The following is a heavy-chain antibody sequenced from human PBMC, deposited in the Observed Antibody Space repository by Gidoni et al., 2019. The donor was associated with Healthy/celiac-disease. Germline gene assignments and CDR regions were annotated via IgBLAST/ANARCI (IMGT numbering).Heavy chain of an antibody. Sequence: QVQLVESGGGVVQPGRSLRLSCAASGFTFSSYGMHWVRQAPGKGLEWVAVIWYDGSNKYYADSVKGRFTISRDNSKNTLYLQMNSLRAEDTAVYYCARDSSSWYAQYGFGNAEYFQHWGQGTLVTVSS. CDR1: GFTFSSYG. CDR3: ARDSSSWYAQYGFGNAEYFQH. D-gene: IGHD6-13*01. J-gene: IGHJ1*01. CDR2: IWYDGSNK. V-gene: IGHV3-33*01.